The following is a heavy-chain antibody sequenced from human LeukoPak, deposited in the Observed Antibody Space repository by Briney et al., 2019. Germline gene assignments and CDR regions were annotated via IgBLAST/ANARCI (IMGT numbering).Heavy chain of an antibody. V-gene: IGHV3-23*01. CDR1: GFTFSSYA. CDR3: AKDHTVLDTAMVRSVVYFDY. CDR2: ISGSGGST. Sequence: TGGSLRLSCAASGFTFSSYAMSWVRQAPGKGLEWVSAISGSGGSTYYADSVKGRFTISRDNSKNTLYLQMNSLRAEDTAVYYCAKDHTVLDTAMVRSVVYFDYWGQGTLVTVSS. J-gene: IGHJ4*02. D-gene: IGHD5-18*01.